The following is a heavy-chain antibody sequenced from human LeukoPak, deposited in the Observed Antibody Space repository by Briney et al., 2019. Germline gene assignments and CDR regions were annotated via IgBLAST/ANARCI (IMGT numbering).Heavy chain of an antibody. D-gene: IGHD3-22*01. CDR3: TRSGYRHPYHFDS. CDR1: GFTVSSNY. CDR2: LYTGGGT. Sequence: GGSLRLSCAASGFTVSSNYMSWVRQAPGKGLEWVSVLYTGGGTDHADSVKGRFTISRDNSKNTLSLQMNSLRVEDTAIYYCTRSGYRHPYHFDSWGQGTLVTVSS. V-gene: IGHV3-53*01. J-gene: IGHJ4*02.